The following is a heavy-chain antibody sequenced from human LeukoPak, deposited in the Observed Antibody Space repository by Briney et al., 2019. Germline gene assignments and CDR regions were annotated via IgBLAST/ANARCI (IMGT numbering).Heavy chain of an antibody. CDR3: ARAIRPKSSDAFDI. V-gene: IGHV1-2*02. D-gene: IGHD5-12*01. CDR1: GYTFTGYY. J-gene: IGHJ3*02. Sequence: ASVKVSCKASGYTFTGYYMHWVRQAPGQGLEWMGWINPNSGGTNYAQKFQGRVTMTRDTSISTAYMELSRLRSDDTAVYYCARAIRPKSSDAFDIWGQGTMVTVSS. CDR2: INPNSGGT.